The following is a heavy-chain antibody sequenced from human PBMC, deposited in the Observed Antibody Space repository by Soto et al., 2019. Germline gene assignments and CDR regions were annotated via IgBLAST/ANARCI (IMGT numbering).Heavy chain of an antibody. CDR2: IYHSGST. V-gene: IGHV4-38-2*02. D-gene: IGHD1-26*01. CDR3: ARDWEGRGAFDI. CDR1: GYSMSGGYY. Sequence: SEPLSLTCDVSGYSMSGGYYWGCIRPPPGKGLEWIGSIYHSGSTYYNPSLKSRVTISVDTSKNQFSLKLSSVTAADTAVYYCARDWEGRGAFDIWGQGTMVTVSS. J-gene: IGHJ3*02.